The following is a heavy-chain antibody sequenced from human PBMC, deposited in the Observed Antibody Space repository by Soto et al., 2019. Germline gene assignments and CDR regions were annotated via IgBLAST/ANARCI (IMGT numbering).Heavy chain of an antibody. Sequence: GCILQPPGKGRERIGRTHPSGRTYYSPSLKSRVTISVDTSRNQVSLRLRSVTAADTALYSCACHGYAAYVVGSWGQGTQVTVSA. CDR2: THPSGRT. J-gene: IGHJ4*02. D-gene: IGHD5-18*01. V-gene: IGHV4-38-2*01. CDR3: ACHGYAAYVVGS.